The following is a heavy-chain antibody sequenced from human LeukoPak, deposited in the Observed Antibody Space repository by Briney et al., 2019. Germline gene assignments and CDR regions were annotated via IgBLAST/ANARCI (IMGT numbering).Heavy chain of an antibody. Sequence: GGSLKLPCAASGFTFSDSAMHWVRQASGKGLEWVGRIRNKAKSYATAYAASVKGRFTISRDDSKNTAYLQMNSLKTEDTAVYYCTHYYDSSGYYGAFDIWGQGTMVTVSS. CDR1: GFTFSDSA. D-gene: IGHD3-22*01. V-gene: IGHV3-73*01. CDR2: IRNKAKSYAT. CDR3: THYYDSSGYYGAFDI. J-gene: IGHJ3*02.